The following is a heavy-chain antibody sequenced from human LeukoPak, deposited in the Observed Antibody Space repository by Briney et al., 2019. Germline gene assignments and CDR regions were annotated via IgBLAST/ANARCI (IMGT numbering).Heavy chain of an antibody. J-gene: IGHJ4*02. V-gene: IGHV3-23*01. CDR3: AKPRSAQYGAYGAFDY. D-gene: IGHD5-12*01. CDR1: GFTFNNYA. Sequence: GGSLRLSCAASGFTFNNYAMSWVRQAPGKGLEWVSAITGSGGTTYSADSVKGRFTISRDNSKNTLFLQISSLRAEDTAVYYCAKPRSAQYGAYGAFDYWGQGNLVTVSS. CDR2: ITGSGGTT.